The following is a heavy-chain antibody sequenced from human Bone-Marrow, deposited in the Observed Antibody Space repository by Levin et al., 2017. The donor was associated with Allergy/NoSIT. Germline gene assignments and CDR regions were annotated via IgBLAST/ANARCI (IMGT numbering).Heavy chain of an antibody. CDR3: ARGDPHGDLYDWYFDL. J-gene: IGHJ2*01. CDR1: GFTFSSYS. CDR2: IRSDGGNT. Sequence: GESLKISCTASGFTFSSYSMHWVRQAPGKGLEHVSAIRSDGGNTYYANSVKGRFIVSRDDSKNTLYLQMGSLISEDMVGYYCARGDPHGDLYDWYFDLWGRGTLVTVSS. D-gene: IGHD4-17*01. V-gene: IGHV3-64*01.